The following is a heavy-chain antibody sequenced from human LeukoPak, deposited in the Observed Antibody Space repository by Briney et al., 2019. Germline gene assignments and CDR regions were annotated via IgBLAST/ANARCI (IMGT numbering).Heavy chain of an antibody. J-gene: IGHJ4*02. D-gene: IGHD6-19*01. CDR1: GGSISSSSYY. V-gene: IGHV4-39*02. CDR3: ARDPGIAVAGFDY. Sequence: PSETLSLTCTVSGGSISSSSYYWGWIRQPPGKGLEWIGSIYYSGSTYYNPSLKSRVTISVDTSKNQFSLKLSSVTAADTAVYYCARDPGIAVAGFDYWGQGTPVTVSS. CDR2: IYYSGST.